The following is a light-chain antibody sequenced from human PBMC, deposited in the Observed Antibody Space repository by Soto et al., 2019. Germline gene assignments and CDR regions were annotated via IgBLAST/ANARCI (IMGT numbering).Light chain of an antibody. Sequence: QSALTQPASVSGSPGQSITISCTGTSSDVGGYNYVSWYQQHPGKAPKLMIYDVSNRPSGVSNRFSGSKSGNTASLTISGLHAEDAADYYCSSDTSSSTLVVFGGGTKLTVL. J-gene: IGLJ2*01. CDR1: SSDVGGYNY. CDR3: SSDTSSSTLVV. CDR2: DVS. V-gene: IGLV2-14*01.